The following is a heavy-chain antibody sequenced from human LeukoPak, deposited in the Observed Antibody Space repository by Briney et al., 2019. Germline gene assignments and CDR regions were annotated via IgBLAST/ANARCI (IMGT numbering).Heavy chain of an antibody. CDR3: ARDPDTIHAVAIDY. J-gene: IGHJ4*02. V-gene: IGHV3-7*01. D-gene: IGHD3-3*01. CDR2: INEEGGGK. Sequence: GGSLRLSCAASGFRFSSYWMNWVRQVQGKGLEWVANINEEGGGKYYVDSVKGRFSISRDNAKNSLYLQMDSLRAEDTAVYYCARDPDTIHAVAIDYWGQGTLVTVSS. CDR1: GFRFSSYW.